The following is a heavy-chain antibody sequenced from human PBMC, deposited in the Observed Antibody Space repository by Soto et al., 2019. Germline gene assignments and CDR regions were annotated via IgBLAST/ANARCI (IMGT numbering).Heavy chain of an antibody. Sequence: KPGGSLRLSCTASGFTFGDYPMSWFRQAPGKGLEWVGFIRSKAYGGTTEYAASVKGRFTISRDDSKSIAYLQMNSLKTEDTAVYYCARAGIRTSFDYWGQGTLVTVSS. CDR1: GFTFGDYP. J-gene: IGHJ4*02. CDR2: IRSKAYGGTT. D-gene: IGHD2-21*01. CDR3: ARAGIRTSFDY. V-gene: IGHV3-49*05.